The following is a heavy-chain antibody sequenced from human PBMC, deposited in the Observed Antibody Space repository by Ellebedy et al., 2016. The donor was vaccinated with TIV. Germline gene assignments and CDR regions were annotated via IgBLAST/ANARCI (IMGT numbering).Heavy chain of an antibody. CDR1: AFTFSYYW. D-gene: IGHD6-13*01. CDR2: IWFDGSNK. V-gene: IGHV3-33*08. CDR3: ARSAYSSSWSMVAFDI. Sequence: GESLKISCAASAFTFSYYWMGWVRQAPGKGPEWVANIWFDGSNKYYADSVKGRFTISRDNSKNTLYLQMNSLRAEDTAVYYCARSAYSSSWSMVAFDIWGQGTMVTVSS. J-gene: IGHJ3*02.